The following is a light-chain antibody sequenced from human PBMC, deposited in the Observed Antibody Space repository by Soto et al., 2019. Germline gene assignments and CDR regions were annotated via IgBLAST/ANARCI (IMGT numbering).Light chain of an antibody. CDR3: QHYGNSPPLT. J-gene: IGKJ4*01. CDR2: DAS. CDR1: HIVRSN. Sequence: EIVLTQSPSTLSFSPWERSTLSFMASHIVRSNLAWYQQKPGQAPRLLIYDASSRATGIPDRFSGSGSGTDFTLTISRLEPEDFAVYYCQHYGNSPPLTFGGGTKVDIK. V-gene: IGKV3-20*01.